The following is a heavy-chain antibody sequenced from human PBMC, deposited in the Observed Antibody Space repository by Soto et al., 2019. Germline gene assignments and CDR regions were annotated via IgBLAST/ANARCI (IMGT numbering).Heavy chain of an antibody. CDR1: DGSLSGSY. CDR3: ARVLGKNWFDT. D-gene: IGHD7-27*01. V-gene: IGHV4-59*01. Sequence: SETLSLTCAVSDGSLSGSYWSWIRQSPGKGLGWIGYIYYTGNTYYNPSLKSRVTISIDTSKNQFSLKLTSVTAADTAVYYCARVLGKNWFDTWGHGTLVTVSS. J-gene: IGHJ5*01. CDR2: IYYTGNT.